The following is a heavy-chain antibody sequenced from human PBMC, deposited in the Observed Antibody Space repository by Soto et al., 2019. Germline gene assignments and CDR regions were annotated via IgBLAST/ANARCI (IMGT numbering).Heavy chain of an antibody. CDR2: INHSGST. J-gene: IGHJ4*02. CDR3: ARDKIPGLFDY. CDR1: GDSITSYY. Sequence: PSETLSLTCTVSGDSITSYYWTWIRQPPGTGLEWIGEINHSGSTNYNPSLKSRVTISVDTSKNQFSLKLTSVTAADTAVYYCARDKIPGLFDYWGQGTLVTVSS. D-gene: IGHD2-21*01. V-gene: IGHV4-34*01.